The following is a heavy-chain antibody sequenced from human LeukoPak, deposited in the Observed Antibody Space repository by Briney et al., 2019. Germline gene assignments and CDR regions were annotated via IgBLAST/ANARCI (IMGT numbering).Heavy chain of an antibody. J-gene: IGHJ4*02. V-gene: IGHV1-46*01. CDR1: GYTFTSYY. CDR3: ARTYSSSDEFDY. CDR2: INPSGGST. Sequence: ASVKVSCKASGYTFTSYYIHWVRQAPGQGLEWMGIINPSGGSTTYAQKFQGRVSMTRDTSTGRVYMEVSSLRSEDTAVYYCARTYSSSDEFDYWGQGTLVTVSS. D-gene: IGHD6-13*01.